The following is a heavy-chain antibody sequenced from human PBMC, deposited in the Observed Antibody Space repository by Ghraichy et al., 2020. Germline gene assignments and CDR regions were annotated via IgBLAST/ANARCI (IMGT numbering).Heavy chain of an antibody. CDR1: GFSFSDYS. CDR3: ARLPLPRRAAVGDWYFDL. D-gene: IGHD6-13*01. CDR2: ITGISITI. J-gene: IGHJ2*01. V-gene: IGHV3-48*01. Sequence: SCEGSGFSFSDYSMIWVRLTPRKALEWVSYITGISITIFYTDSVKGRFTISRENAKNSLYLQMNSLRAEDTAVYYCARLPLPRRAAVGDWYFDLWGRGTLVTVSS.